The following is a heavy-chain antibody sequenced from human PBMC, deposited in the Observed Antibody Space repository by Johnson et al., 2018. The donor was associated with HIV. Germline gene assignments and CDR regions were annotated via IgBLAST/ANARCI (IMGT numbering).Heavy chain of an antibody. CDR2: ISYDGSNK. CDR1: GFTFSSYG. Sequence: QVQLVESGGGVVQPGRSLRLSCAASGFTFSSYGMHWVRQAPGKGLEWVAVISYDGSNKYYADSVKGRFTISRDNSKNTLYLQMNSLRAEDTAVYYCAREPSGYAFDIWGQGTMVTVSS. D-gene: IGHD1-14*01. CDR3: AREPSGYAFDI. V-gene: IGHV3-30*19. J-gene: IGHJ3*02.